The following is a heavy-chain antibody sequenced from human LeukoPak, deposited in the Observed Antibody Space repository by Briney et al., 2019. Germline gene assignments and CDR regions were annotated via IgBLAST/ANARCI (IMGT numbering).Heavy chain of an antibody. CDR2: MNPNSGNT. J-gene: IGHJ4*02. D-gene: IGHD3-22*01. CDR1: GYTFTSYD. CDR3: AKHGGGYPLDY. Sequence: RASVKVSCKASGYTFTSYDINWVRQATGQGLEWMGWMNPNSGNTGYAQKFQGQVTISADKSISTAYLQWSSLKASDTAMYYCAKHGGGYPLDYWGQGTLVTVSS. V-gene: IGHV1-8*01.